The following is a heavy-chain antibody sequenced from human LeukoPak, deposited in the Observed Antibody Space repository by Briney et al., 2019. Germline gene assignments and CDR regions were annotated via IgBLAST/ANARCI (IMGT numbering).Heavy chain of an antibody. CDR2: ISGGSA. J-gene: IGHJ6*03. CDR1: GFTFSSYA. Sequence: PGGSPRLSCAASGFTFSSYAMSWVRQAPGKGLEWVSAISGGSADYADSVKGRFSISIDNSKNTLYLQMNSLRAEDTAVYYCAKDRSSRYDFWSGSFSHYYYYYMDVWGKGTTVTVSS. D-gene: IGHD3-3*01. CDR3: AKDRSSRYDFWSGSFSHYYYYYMDV. V-gene: IGHV3-23*01.